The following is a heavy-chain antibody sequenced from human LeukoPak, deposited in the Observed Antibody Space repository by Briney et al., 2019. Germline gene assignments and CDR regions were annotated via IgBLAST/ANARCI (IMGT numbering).Heavy chain of an antibody. J-gene: IGHJ4*02. V-gene: IGHV4-39*01. CDR2: IYYSGST. CDR1: GGSISSSSYY. CDR3: ARRKIGWFVF. Sequence: KPSETLSLTCTVSGGSISSSSYYWGWIRQPPGKGLEWIGSIYYSGSTYYNPSLKSRVTISVDTSKNQFSLKLSSVTAADTAVYYCARRKIGWFVFWGQGTLVTVSS. D-gene: IGHD6-19*01.